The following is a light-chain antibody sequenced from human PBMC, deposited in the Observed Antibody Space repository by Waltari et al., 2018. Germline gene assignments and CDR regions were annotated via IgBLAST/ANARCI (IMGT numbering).Light chain of an antibody. V-gene: IGKV3-20*01. CDR2: GVS. Sequence: DIVLTHTPRTLSLSPGERGTLSCRSSLSVSGSYLAWYQQTHAQALSLLIHGVSSRATGIPDRFSGSGSGKDFSLTISRLEPEDFAVYYCQQYGTTPCTFGQGTKLEI. J-gene: IGKJ2*02. CDR1: LSVSGSY. CDR3: QQYGTTPCT.